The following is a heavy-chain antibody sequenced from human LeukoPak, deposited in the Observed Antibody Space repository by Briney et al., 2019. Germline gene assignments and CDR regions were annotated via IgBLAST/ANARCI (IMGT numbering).Heavy chain of an antibody. Sequence: GASVKVSCKASGYTFTSYGVSWVRQAPGQGLEWMGWISSYNGKTNYAQNFQGRVTMTTDTSTSTAYMELRSLRSDDTAVYYCARGLTIAAAGTYGYWGQGTLVTVSS. CDR1: GYTFTSYG. V-gene: IGHV1-18*01. CDR3: ARGLTIAAAGTYGY. J-gene: IGHJ4*02. CDR2: ISSYNGKT. D-gene: IGHD6-13*01.